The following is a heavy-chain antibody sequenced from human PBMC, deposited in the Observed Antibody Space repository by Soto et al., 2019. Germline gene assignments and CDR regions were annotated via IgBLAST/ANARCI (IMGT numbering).Heavy chain of an antibody. D-gene: IGHD3-10*01. CDR1: GGSFSDFA. CDR2: IIPVSGTP. J-gene: IGHJ6*02. V-gene: IGHV1-69*01. CDR3: AITPGGSHHALYLMDV. Sequence: QVQLVQSGAEVRKAGSSVKVSCKSSGGSFSDFAISWVRQAPGKGLEWMGGIIPVSGTPNYAQRFQGRALITADESTNTAYMDLPSLRYEDTAVYYCAITPGGSHHALYLMDVWGQGTTVSVSS.